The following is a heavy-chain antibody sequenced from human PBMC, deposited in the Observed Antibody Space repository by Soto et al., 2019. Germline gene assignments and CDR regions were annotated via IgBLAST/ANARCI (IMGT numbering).Heavy chain of an antibody. V-gene: IGHV3-23*01. J-gene: IGHJ6*02. Sequence: GGSLRLSCAASGFTFSSDAMSWVRQAPGKGLEWVSAISGSGGSTYYADSVKGRFTISRDNSKNTLYLQMNSLRAEDTAVYSCAKDSDFWSGYYYYYGMDVWGQGTTVNVSS. CDR2: ISGSGGST. CDR1: GFTFSSDA. D-gene: IGHD3-3*01. CDR3: AKDSDFWSGYYYYYGMDV.